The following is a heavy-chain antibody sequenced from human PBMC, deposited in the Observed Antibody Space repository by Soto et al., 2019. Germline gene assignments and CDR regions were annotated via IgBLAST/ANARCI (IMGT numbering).Heavy chain of an antibody. J-gene: IGHJ4*02. CDR1: GFTFKTYG. CDR3: ARDRGHVEWLPRQIDY. D-gene: IGHD3-3*01. Sequence: QVQLMESGGGVVQPGRSLRLSCAASGFTFKTYGIHWVRQVPGKGLQWVAALSYDGVNKFYADSVKGRFTISRDNSKNTVSLEMNSLRADDTAVYYCARDRGHVEWLPRQIDYWGQGTTVTVSS. CDR2: LSYDGVNK. V-gene: IGHV3-30*03.